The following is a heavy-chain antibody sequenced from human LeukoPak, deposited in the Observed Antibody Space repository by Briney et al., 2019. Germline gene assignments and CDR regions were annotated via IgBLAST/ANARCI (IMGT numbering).Heavy chain of an antibody. D-gene: IGHD1-26*01. Sequence: PGGSLRLSCAASGFTFSTYAMSWVRQPPGKGLEWVSVISGRGGSTYYGDSVKGRFTISRDNSKNTLYLQMDSLRAEDTGQYYCARGWGVGATHYFDSWGQGTLVTVSS. CDR1: GFTFSTYA. CDR3: ARGWGVGATHYFDS. V-gene: IGHV3-23*01. CDR2: ISGRGGST. J-gene: IGHJ4*02.